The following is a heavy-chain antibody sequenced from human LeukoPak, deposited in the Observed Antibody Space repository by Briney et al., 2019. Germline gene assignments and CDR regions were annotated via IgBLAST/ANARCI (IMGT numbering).Heavy chain of an antibody. CDR2: ISGSGDST. CDR3: AKFALRFFDY. J-gene: IGHJ4*02. V-gene: IGHV3-23*01. CDR1: GFTFSNYA. D-gene: IGHD2-21*01. Sequence: GGSLRLSCAASGFTFSNYAMSWVRQAPGKGLEWVSAISGSGDSTYYANSVKGRFTISRDNSKNTLYLQMKSLRAEDTAIYYCAKFALRFFDYWGQGTLVTVSS.